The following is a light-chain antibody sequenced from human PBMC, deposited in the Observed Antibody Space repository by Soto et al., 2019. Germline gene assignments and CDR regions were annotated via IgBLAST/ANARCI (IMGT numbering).Light chain of an antibody. CDR1: SSDVGYYNL. J-gene: IGLJ7*01. CDR2: EVY. V-gene: IGLV2-23*02. CDR3: CSYAGVRGAV. Sequence: QPVLTQPVSVSGSPGQSITISCTGTSSDVGYYNLVSWYQQHPGKAPKVMIYEVYKRPSGVSNRFSGSKSGNTAFLAISGLQAEDEADYYCCSYAGVRGAVFGGGTQLTVL.